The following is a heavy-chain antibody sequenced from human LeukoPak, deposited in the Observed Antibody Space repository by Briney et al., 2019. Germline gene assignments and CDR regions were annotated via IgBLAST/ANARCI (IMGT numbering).Heavy chain of an antibody. V-gene: IGHV4-31*03. D-gene: IGHD4-17*01. CDR2: IHHSGSA. Sequence: PSETLSLTCTVSSGSLSSGNYYWSWIRQHPGRGLEWIGYIHHSGSAYYNLSLKSRVTMSVDTSKNQISLNLTSVTAAHTAVYYCARDRSLSSYGDYGLDVWGQGTTVTVSS. J-gene: IGHJ6*02. CDR1: SGSLSSGNYY. CDR3: ARDRSLSSYGDYGLDV.